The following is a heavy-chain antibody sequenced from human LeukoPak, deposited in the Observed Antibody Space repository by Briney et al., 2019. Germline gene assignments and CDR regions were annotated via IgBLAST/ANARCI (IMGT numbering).Heavy chain of an antibody. CDR3: AREPYGSGSYGAFDI. CDR1: GFTFDHYG. V-gene: IGHV3-20*04. CDR2: INWNGGST. J-gene: IGHJ3*02. D-gene: IGHD3-10*01. Sequence: GGSLRLSCAASGFTFDHYGMSWVRQAPGKGLEWVSGINWNGGSTGYADSVKGRFTISRDNAKNSLYLQMNSLRAEDTALYYCAREPYGSGSYGAFDIWGQGTMVTVSS.